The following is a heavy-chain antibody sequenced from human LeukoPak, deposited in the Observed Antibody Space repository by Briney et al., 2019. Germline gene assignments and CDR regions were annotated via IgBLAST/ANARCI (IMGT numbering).Heavy chain of an antibody. V-gene: IGHV4-39*01. CDR3: ARTLVVVPAAPTDY. CDR2: IYYSGST. J-gene: IGHJ4*02. D-gene: IGHD2-2*01. CDR1: GGSISSSSYY. Sequence: SETLSLTCTVSGGSISSSSYYWGWIRQPPGKGLEWIGSIYYSGSTYYNPSLESRVTISVDTSKNQFSLKLSSVTAADTAVYYCARTLVVVPAAPTDYWGQGTLVTVSS.